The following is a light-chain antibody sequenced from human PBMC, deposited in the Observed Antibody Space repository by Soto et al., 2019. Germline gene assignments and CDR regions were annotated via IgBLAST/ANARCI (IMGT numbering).Light chain of an antibody. CDR3: HQYDSSPLT. CDR1: QSVSSSY. Sequence: EIVLTQSPCTLSLSPGERATLSCRASQSVSSSYLAWYQQKPGQAPRLLIYGASSRATGIPDRFSGSGSGTDFTLTISRLEPADFAVYYCHQYDSSPLTFGRGTQVEIK. V-gene: IGKV3-20*01. CDR2: GAS. J-gene: IGKJ4*01.